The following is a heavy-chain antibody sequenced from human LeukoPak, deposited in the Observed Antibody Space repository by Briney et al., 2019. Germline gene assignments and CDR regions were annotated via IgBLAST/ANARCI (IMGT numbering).Heavy chain of an antibody. CDR3: AHDTVATAFDP. Sequence: SGPTLVKPTQALTLTCTFSGFSLTTTGVGVAWIRHPPGKALEWLALIYWDDNKRYSPSLKNRLTITKDTSKNQVVLTMTNMDPVDTATYYCAHDTVATAFDPWGQGTLVTVSS. CDR2: IYWDDNK. J-gene: IGHJ5*02. V-gene: IGHV2-5*02. D-gene: IGHD4-17*01. CDR1: GFSLTTTGVG.